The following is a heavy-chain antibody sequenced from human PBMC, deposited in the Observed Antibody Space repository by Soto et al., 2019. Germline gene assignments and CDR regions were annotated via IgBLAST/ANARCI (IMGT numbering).Heavy chain of an antibody. CDR1: GFTFSSYA. J-gene: IGHJ3*02. V-gene: IGHV3-23*01. CDR3: AKAGRGSITIFGVVTVDAFDI. CDR2: ISGSGGST. D-gene: IGHD3-3*01. Sequence: GGSLRLSCAASGFTFSSYAMSWVRQAPGKGLEWVSAISGSGGSTYYADSVKGRFTISRDNSKNTLYLQMNSLRAEDTAVYYCAKAGRGSITIFGVVTVDAFDIWGQGTMVTVSS.